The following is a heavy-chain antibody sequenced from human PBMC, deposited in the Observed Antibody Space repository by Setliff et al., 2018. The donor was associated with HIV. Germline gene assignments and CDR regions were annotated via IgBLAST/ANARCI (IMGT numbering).Heavy chain of an antibody. J-gene: IGHJ6*03. CDR1: GSTFSGYY. V-gene: IGHV1-2*02. CDR3: AKDYSKSSGGSWAYYYYMDV. D-gene: IGHD5-18*01. CDR2: INPNSGGT. Sequence: ASVKVSCKASGSTFSGYYIHWVRQAPGQGLEWMGWINPNSGGTNYAQKFQGRVTMTRDTSIRTAYMELSRLRSDDAAVYYCAKDYSKSSGGSWAYYYYMDVWGKGTTVTV.